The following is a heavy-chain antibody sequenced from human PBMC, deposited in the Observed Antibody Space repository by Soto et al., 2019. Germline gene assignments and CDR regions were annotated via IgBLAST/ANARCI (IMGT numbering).Heavy chain of an antibody. CDR3: ARAVLEMDFSDY. J-gene: IGHJ4*02. CDR2: IYSGGST. Sequence: GGSLRLSCAASGFTVSSNYMSWVRQAPGKGLEWVSVIYSGGSTYYAGSVKGRFTISRDNSKNTLYLQMNSLRAEDTAVYYCARAVLEMDFSDYWGQGTLVTVSS. V-gene: IGHV3-53*01. CDR1: GFTVSSNY. D-gene: IGHD1-1*01.